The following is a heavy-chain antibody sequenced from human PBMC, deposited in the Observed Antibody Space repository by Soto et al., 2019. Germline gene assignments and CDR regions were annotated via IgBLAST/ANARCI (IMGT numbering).Heavy chain of an antibody. CDR1: GFSLSDDW. J-gene: IGHJ4*02. CDR2: ITRDGSST. Sequence: EVQLVESGGGLVQPGGSLRLSCAASGFSLSDDWMHWVRQAPGEGLVWLSRITRDGSSTNYADSVKGRFTISRDNAKNTLYLHVNSLRGEDTAVYYCARGANGYYYFDYWGQGTLVTVSS. D-gene: IGHD5-18*01. V-gene: IGHV3-74*01. CDR3: ARGANGYYYFDY.